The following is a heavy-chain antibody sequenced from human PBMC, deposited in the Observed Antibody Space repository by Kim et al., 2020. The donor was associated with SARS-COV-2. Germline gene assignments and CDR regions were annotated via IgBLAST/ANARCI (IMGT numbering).Heavy chain of an antibody. CDR2: IVYSGNT. CDR1: GASIRGSHYY. CDR3: ARQPTDKYTYALNWFDP. J-gene: IGHJ5*02. D-gene: IGHD2-2*02. Sequence: SETLSLTCTVSGASIRGSHYYWGWIRQPPGKGLEWIGSIVYSGNTYYNPSLKSRVSMSVDTSKNQFSVRLNFLTAADTAIYYCARQPTDKYTYALNWFDPWGQGILVTVSS. V-gene: IGHV4-39*01.